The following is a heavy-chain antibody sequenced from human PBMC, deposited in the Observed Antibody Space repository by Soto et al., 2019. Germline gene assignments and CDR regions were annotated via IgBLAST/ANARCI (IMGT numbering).Heavy chain of an antibody. CDR2: ISYDGSNK. CDR3: AKDHTYFDFWSGYGD. V-gene: IGHV3-30*18. CDR1: GFTFSSYG. Sequence: QVQLVESGGGVVQPGRSLRLSCAASGFTFSSYGMHWVRQAPGKGLEWVAVISYDGSNKYYADSVKGRFTISRDNSKNTLYLQMNSLRAEDTAVYYCAKDHTYFDFWSGYGDWCQGCLVTVSS. J-gene: IGHJ4*02. D-gene: IGHD3-3*01.